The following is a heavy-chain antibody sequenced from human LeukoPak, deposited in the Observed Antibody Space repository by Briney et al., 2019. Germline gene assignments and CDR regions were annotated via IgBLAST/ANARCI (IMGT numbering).Heavy chain of an antibody. J-gene: IGHJ4*02. D-gene: IGHD5-18*01. CDR3: ARGRTAMVTN. V-gene: IGHV4-4*07. CDR2: IYSSGST. CDR1: GGSISVSY. Sequence: PSETLSLTCTVPGGSISVSYWSWIRQPAWKGLEWIGRIYSSGSTNYNPSLKSRVTMSVDTSKNQFSLKLSSVTAADTAVYYCARGRTAMVTNWGQGTLVTVSS.